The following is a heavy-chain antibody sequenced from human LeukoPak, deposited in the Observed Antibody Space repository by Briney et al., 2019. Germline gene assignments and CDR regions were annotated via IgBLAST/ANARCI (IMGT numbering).Heavy chain of an antibody. V-gene: IGHV1-69*05. Sequence: SVKVSCKASGGTFSSYAISWVRQAPGQGLEWMGGFIPIFGTANYAQKFQGRVTITTDESTSTAYMELSSLRSEDTAVYYCATPRIAAAGLFDYWGQGTLVTVSS. J-gene: IGHJ4*02. CDR1: GGTFSSYA. CDR3: ATPRIAAAGLFDY. CDR2: FIPIFGTA. D-gene: IGHD6-13*01.